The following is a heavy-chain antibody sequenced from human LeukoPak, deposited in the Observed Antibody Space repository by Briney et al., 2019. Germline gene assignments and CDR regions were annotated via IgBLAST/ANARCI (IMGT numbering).Heavy chain of an antibody. CDR2: INPNSGGT. CDR1: GYTFTSYA. V-gene: IGHV1-2*02. Sequence: ASVKVSCKASGYTFTSYAMNWVRQAPGQGLEWMGWINPNSGGTNYAQKFQGRVTMTRDTSISTAYMELSRLRSDDTAVYYCASSPYGRMVTPRSWFDPWGQGTLVTVSS. J-gene: IGHJ5*02. CDR3: ASSPYGRMVTPRSWFDP. D-gene: IGHD5-18*01.